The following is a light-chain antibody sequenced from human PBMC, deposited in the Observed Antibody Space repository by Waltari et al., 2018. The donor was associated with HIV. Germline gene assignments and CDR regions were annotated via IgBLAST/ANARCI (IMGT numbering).Light chain of an antibody. J-gene: IGLJ3*02. Sequence: QSALTQPPSASGSPGQSVTISCTGTSSDAGGSTYVSWYQQHPGKAPKLMIYEVNKRPSGVPDRFAGSKSANTASLTVSGLQADDEADYYCNSYAGSNNWVFGGGTKLTVL. CDR1: SSDAGGSTY. CDR3: NSYAGSNNWV. CDR2: EVN. V-gene: IGLV2-8*01.